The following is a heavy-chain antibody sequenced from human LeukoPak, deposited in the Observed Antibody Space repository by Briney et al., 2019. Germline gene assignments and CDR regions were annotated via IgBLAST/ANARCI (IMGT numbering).Heavy chain of an antibody. CDR3: AKSRPNYYDSPFDY. CDR2: ISSSGSTI. J-gene: IGHJ4*02. V-gene: IGHV3-48*04. Sequence: GGSLRLSCAASGFTFSSYWMSWVRQAPGKGLEWVSYISSSGSTIYYADSVKGRFTISRDNAKNSLYLQMNSLRAEDTAVYYCAKSRPNYYDSPFDYWGQGTLVTVSS. CDR1: GFTFSSYW. D-gene: IGHD3-22*01.